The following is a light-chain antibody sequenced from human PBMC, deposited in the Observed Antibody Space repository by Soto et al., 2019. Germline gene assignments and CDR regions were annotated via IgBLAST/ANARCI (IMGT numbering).Light chain of an antibody. Sequence: EIVLTQSPGTLSLSPGERATLSCRASQSVNSNYLAWYQQKRGQAPRLLIYGASSRATGIPARFSGSGSGTDFTFTISSLQPEDIATYYCRQYDDLPPTFGQGTRLEIK. J-gene: IGKJ5*01. CDR2: GAS. V-gene: IGKV3-20*01. CDR3: RQYDDLPPT. CDR1: QSVNSNY.